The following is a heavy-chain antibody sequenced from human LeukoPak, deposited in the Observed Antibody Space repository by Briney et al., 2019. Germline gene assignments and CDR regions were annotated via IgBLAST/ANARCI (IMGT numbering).Heavy chain of an antibody. CDR2: TESDGTST. CDR3: ARDQYSSTWYRGAFDV. J-gene: IGHJ3*01. V-gene: IGHV3-74*01. Sequence: GGSLRLSCAASGFTFDDYAMHWVRQAPGKGLVWVSRTESDGTSTTYADSVKGRFTISRDNAKNTLYLQMNSLRAEDTAVYYCARDQYSSTWYRGAFDVWGQGTMVSVSS. D-gene: IGHD6-13*01. CDR1: GFTFDDYA.